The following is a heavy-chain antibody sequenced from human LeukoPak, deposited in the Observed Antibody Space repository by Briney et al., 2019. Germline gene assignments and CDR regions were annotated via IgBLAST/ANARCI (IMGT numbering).Heavy chain of an antibody. D-gene: IGHD5-24*01. CDR2: IYPDDSDT. CDR3: ASSPGREGYNSKFDYFDY. J-gene: IGHJ4*02. V-gene: IGHV5-51*01. CDR1: GSSFSSYW. Sequence: ESLKISCKGSGSSFSSYWIGWVRQMPRKGLEWIGIIYPDDSDTRYSPSFQGQVTISADKSISTAYLQWSSLKASDTAMYYCASSPGREGYNSKFDYFDYWGQGTLVTVSS.